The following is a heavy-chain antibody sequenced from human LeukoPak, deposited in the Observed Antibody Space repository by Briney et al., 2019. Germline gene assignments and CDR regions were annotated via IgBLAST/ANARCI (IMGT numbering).Heavy chain of an antibody. V-gene: IGHV5-51*01. CDR3: ARLPHQRDSSSAFRWFDP. D-gene: IGHD5-18*01. J-gene: IGHJ5*02. CDR1: GYSFTNYW. CDR2: INPSDSDT. Sequence: KPGESLKISCKGSGYSFTNYWIAWVRQMPGRGLEWMVIINPSDSDTRYSPSFQGQVTISADKSISTAYLQWSSLKASDTAMYYCARLPHQRDSSSAFRWFDPWGQGTLVTVSS.